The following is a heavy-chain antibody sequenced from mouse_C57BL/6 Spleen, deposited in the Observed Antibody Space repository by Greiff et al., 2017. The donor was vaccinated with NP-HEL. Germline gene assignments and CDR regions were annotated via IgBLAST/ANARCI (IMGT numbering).Heavy chain of an antibody. D-gene: IGHD1-1*01. V-gene: IGHV1-22*01. CDR2: INPNNGGT. Sequence: EVQLQQSGPELVKPGASVKMSCKASGYTFTDYNMHWVKQSHGKSLEWIGYINPNNGGTSYNQKFKGKATLTVNKSSSTAYMELRSLTSEDSAVYYCARGHYYGSSYHWYFDVWGTGTTVTVSS. CDR1: GYTFTDYN. J-gene: IGHJ1*03. CDR3: ARGHYYGSSYHWYFDV.